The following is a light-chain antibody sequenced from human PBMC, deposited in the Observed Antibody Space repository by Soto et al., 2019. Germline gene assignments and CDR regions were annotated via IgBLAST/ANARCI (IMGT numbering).Light chain of an antibody. V-gene: IGKV3-20*01. CDR3: QQYNSSPRT. Sequence: EIVLTQSPGTLSLSPGERATLSCRASQSISSSYLAWYQQKPGQAPRLLIYGASSRATGIPDRFSGGGSGTDFTLTISSLQPEDFAVYYYQQYNSSPRTFGQGTKVEIK. CDR2: GAS. CDR1: QSISSSY. J-gene: IGKJ1*01.